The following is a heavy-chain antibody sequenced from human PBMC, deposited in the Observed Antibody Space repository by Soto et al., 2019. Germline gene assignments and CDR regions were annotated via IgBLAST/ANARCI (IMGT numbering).Heavy chain of an antibody. CDR3: ARGKATIGAYYYYGMDV. Sequence: HPGGSLRLSCAASGFTFSSYGMHWVRQAPGKGLEWVAVIWYDGSNKYYADSVKGRFTISRDNSKNTLYLQMNSLRAEDTAVYYCARGKATIGAYYYYGMDVWGQGTTVTVSS. V-gene: IGHV3-33*01. D-gene: IGHD5-12*01. CDR2: IWYDGSNK. J-gene: IGHJ6*02. CDR1: GFTFSSYG.